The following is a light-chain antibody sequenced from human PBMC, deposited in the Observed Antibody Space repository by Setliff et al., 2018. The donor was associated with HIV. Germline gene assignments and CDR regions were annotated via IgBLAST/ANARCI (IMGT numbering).Light chain of an antibody. CDR1: STDVGGYDY. V-gene: IGLV2-14*01. CDR3: SPYTSSSSV. CDR2: DVN. Sequence: QSALTQPASVSGSPGQSITISCTGTSTDVGGYDYVSWYQHHTGKAPKLIIFDVNNRPSGISNRFSGSKSGNTASLTISGLQAEDEGDYYCSPYTSSSSVFGGGTKVTVL. J-gene: IGLJ2*01.